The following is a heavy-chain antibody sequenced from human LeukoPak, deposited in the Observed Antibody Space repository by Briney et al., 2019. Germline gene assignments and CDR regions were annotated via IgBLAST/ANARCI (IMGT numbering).Heavy chain of an antibody. D-gene: IGHD6-19*01. CDR2: ISSSSSYI. J-gene: IGHJ5*02. CDR1: GFTFSSYS. CDR3: AREIAVAGTNWFDP. V-gene: IGHV3-21*01. Sequence: PGGSLRLSCAASGFTFSSYSMNWVRQAPGKGLEWVSSISSSSSYIYYADSVKGRFTISRDNAKNSLYLQMNSLRAEDTAVYYCAREIAVAGTNWFDPWGQGTLVTVSS.